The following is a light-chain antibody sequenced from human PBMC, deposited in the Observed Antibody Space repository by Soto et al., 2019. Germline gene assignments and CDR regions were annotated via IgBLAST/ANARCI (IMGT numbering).Light chain of an antibody. J-gene: IGKJ1*01. Sequence: DIQMTQSPSTLSASVGDRVTVTCRASQTIGSWLAWYQQKPGRAPKLLIFDASSLESGVPSRFSGNGSGTEFTLTISSLQPDDFATYYCQQCNSYPWTFGQGTKVDIK. CDR3: QQCNSYPWT. CDR2: DAS. V-gene: IGKV1-5*01. CDR1: QTIGSW.